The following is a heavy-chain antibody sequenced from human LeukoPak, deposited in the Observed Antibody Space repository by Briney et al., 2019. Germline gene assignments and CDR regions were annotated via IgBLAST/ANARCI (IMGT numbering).Heavy chain of an antibody. J-gene: IGHJ6*02. D-gene: IGHD5-18*01. CDR2: IYTSGST. CDR1: GGSISSYY. V-gene: IGHV4-4*07. CDR3: ARDYMVTYYYGMDV. Sequence: SETLSLTCAVSGGSISSYYWSWIRQPAGKGLEWIGRIYTSGSTNYNPSLKSRVTMSVDTSKNQFSLKLSSVTAADTAVYYCARDYMVTYYYGMDVWGQGTTVTVSS.